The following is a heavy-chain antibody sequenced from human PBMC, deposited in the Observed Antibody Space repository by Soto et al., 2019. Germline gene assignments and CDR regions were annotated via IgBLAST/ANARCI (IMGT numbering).Heavy chain of an antibody. J-gene: IGHJ5*02. Sequence: SETLSLTCTVSGDSISTDYWSWIRQSPGKGLEWIGFIYYGGSTNYNPSLKSRVTISVDTPKNQFSLKLSSVTAADTAVYYCAKNWTGGSLVPWGQGPLVTVPS. D-gene: IGHD2-8*02. CDR3: AKNWTGGSLVP. V-gene: IGHV4-59*08. CDR1: GDSISTDY. CDR2: IYYGGST.